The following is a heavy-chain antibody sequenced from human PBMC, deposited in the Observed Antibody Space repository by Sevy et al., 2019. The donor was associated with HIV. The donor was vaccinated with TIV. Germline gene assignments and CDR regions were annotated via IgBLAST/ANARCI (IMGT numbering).Heavy chain of an antibody. Sequence: GGSLRLSCAASGFTFSKYGMHWVRQAPGKGLEWVALIWYEGSNKYYADSVKGRFTISRDNSNNTLYLQMNSLRAEDTTVYYCVRGAHYYDSGGANCDYWGQGTLVTVSS. D-gene: IGHD3-22*01. V-gene: IGHV3-33*01. CDR1: GFTFSKYG. CDR2: IWYEGSNK. J-gene: IGHJ4*02. CDR3: VRGAHYYDSGGANCDY.